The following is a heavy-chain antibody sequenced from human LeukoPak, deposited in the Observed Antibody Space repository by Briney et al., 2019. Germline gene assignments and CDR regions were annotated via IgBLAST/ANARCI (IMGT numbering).Heavy chain of an antibody. V-gene: IGHV3-48*01. CDR1: GFTFSSYS. CDR3: ARAPHGYYDILTGPEGAFDV. Sequence: GGSLRLSCAASGFTFSSYSMNWVRQAPGKGLEWVSYISSSSSTIYYADSVKGRFTISRNNSKSTLYLQMNSLRAEDTAVYYCARAPHGYYDILTGPEGAFDVWGQGTMVTVSS. D-gene: IGHD3-9*01. J-gene: IGHJ3*01. CDR2: ISSSSSTI.